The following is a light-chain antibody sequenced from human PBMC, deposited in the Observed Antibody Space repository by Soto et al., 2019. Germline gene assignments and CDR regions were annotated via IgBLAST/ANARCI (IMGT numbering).Light chain of an antibody. CDR3: QQDENWPPYN. V-gene: IGKV3-15*01. Sequence: TQSPDPLSASLGEIVTLSCRASQSIGPNLAWYQQRPGQAPRLLIHRASMRATGVPVRFIGRGFGTDVPLTIDNLQSEDFAVYFCQQDENWPPYNFGQGTKLDI. J-gene: IGKJ2*01. CDR2: RAS. CDR1: QSIGPN.